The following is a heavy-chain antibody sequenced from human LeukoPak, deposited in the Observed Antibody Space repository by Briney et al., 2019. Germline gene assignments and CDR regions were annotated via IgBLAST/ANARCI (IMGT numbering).Heavy chain of an antibody. D-gene: IGHD6-25*01. CDR2: INSRGST. CDR1: GGSISSSDYF. V-gene: IGHV4-61*02. CDR3: ARYRLGWFGP. J-gene: IGHJ5*02. Sequence: SETLSLTCTASGGSISSSDYFWSWIRQPAGKGLEWIGRINSRGSTNYNPSPKSRVTLSVDTSKNQFSLKLTSVTVADTAVYYCARYRLGWFGPWGQGTLVTVSS.